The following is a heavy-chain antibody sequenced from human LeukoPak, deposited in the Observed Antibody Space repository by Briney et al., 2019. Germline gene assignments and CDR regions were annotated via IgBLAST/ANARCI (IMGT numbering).Heavy chain of an antibody. Sequence: GGSLRLSCAASGFTVSTNYMTWVRQAPGKGLEWVSVIYSGGSTYYADSVKGRFTISRDNSKNTLYLQMNSLRAEDTAVYYCARRRTVVAPFDYWGQGTLVTVSS. J-gene: IGHJ4*02. CDR3: ARRRTVVAPFDY. V-gene: IGHV3-53*01. CDR2: IYSGGST. CDR1: GFTVSTNY. D-gene: IGHD2-15*01.